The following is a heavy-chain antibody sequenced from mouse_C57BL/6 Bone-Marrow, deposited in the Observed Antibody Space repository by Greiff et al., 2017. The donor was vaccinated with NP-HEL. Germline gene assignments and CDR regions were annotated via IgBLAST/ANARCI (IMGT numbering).Heavy chain of an antibody. V-gene: IGHV1-81*01. CDR2: IYPRSGNT. Sequence: QVQLKESGAELARPGASVKLSCKASGYTFTSYGISWVKQSTGQGLEWIGEIYPRSGNTYYNEKFKGKATLTADKSSSTAYMELRSLTSEDSAVYFCERLILNWEAYYYAMDYWGQGTSVTVSS. CDR3: ERLILNWEAYYYAMDY. CDR1: GYTFTSYG. D-gene: IGHD4-1*01. J-gene: IGHJ4*01.